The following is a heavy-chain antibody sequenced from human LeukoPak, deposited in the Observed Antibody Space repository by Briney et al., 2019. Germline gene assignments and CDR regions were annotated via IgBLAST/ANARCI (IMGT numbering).Heavy chain of an antibody. CDR3: ARYYYDSRLFDY. D-gene: IGHD3-22*01. J-gene: IGHJ4*02. CDR2: IYHTGST. CDR1: GGSISSSNSY. V-gene: IGHV4-39*01. Sequence: SETLSLTCTVSGGSISSSNSYWGWIRQPPGKGLEWIGTIYHTGSTYYNPSLKSRVTISVDTSKNRFSLNLSSVTAADTAVYYCARYYYDSRLFDYWGQGTLVTVSS.